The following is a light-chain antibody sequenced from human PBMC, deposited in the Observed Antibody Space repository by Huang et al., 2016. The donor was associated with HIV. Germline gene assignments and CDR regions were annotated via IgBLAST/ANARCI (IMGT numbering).Light chain of an antibody. CDR3: QQRDS. CDR2: DAS. CDR1: QSVGRN. J-gene: IGKJ5*01. Sequence: EIVLTQSPGTLSLSPGEGATLSCRASQSVGRNVGWYQQKAGHTPRLVSYDASTMATGIPARFSGSGSGTDFTLTISSLEPEDVAVYYCQQRDSFGQGTRLDIK. V-gene: IGKV3-11*01.